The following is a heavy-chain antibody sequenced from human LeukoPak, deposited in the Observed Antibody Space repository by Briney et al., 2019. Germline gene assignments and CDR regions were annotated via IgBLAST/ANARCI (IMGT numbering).Heavy chain of an antibody. D-gene: IGHD3-3*01. CDR1: GGTFTNYA. J-gene: IGHJ6*03. CDR2: IIPMSGTA. V-gene: IGHV1-69*06. Sequence: ASVKVSCKASGGTFTNYAISWVRQAPGQGLEWMGGIIPMSGTANYAQKLQGRVTITADKSTSTAYMELSSLRSEDTAVYYCARVKAVHRGIGGYYYYYMDVWGKGTTVTVSS. CDR3: ARVKAVHRGIGGYYYYYMDV.